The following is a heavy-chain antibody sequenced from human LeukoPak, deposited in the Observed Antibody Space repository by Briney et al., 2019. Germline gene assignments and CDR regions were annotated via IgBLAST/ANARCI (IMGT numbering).Heavy chain of an antibody. Sequence: GGSLRLSCAASGFTFSSYSMNWVRQAPGKGLEWVSSISSSSSYIYYADPVKGRFTISRDNAKNSLYLQMNSLRAEDTAVYYCARDPGKTTYLMNWFDPWGQGTLVTVSS. V-gene: IGHV3-21*01. CDR3: ARDPGKTTYLMNWFDP. D-gene: IGHD1-14*01. J-gene: IGHJ5*02. CDR2: ISSSSSYI. CDR1: GFTFSSYS.